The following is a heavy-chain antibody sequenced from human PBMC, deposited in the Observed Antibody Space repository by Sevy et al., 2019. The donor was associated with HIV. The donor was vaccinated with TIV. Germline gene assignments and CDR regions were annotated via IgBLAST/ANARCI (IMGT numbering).Heavy chain of an antibody. CDR3: ARDGPDSGYDLWGYYFDY. V-gene: IGHV3-30-3*01. CDR2: LSYDGSNK. J-gene: IGHJ4*02. Sequence: GGSLRLSCAASGFTFSSYAMHWVRQAPGKGLEWVAGLSYDGSNKYYADSVRGRFTISRDNSKITLYLQMNSLRAEDTAVYYCARDGPDSGYDLWGYYFDYWGQGTLVTVSS. D-gene: IGHD5-12*01. CDR1: GFTFSSYA.